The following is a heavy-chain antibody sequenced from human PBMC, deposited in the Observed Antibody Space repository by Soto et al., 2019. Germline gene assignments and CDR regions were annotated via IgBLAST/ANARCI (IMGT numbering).Heavy chain of an antibody. D-gene: IGHD6-6*01. J-gene: IGHJ1*01. CDR1: GYTFRSNW. CDR3: SKFKYSTSVRYLQH. V-gene: IGHV5-10-1*04. Sequence: GESLKISCQGSGYTFRSNWISWVRQVSDKGLEWMGTIDPSDSDTYYSPSFQGQVTISADKSISTAYLQWTSLKASDTAIYYCSKFKYSTSVRYLQHWGQGTPVTV. CDR2: IDPSDSDT.